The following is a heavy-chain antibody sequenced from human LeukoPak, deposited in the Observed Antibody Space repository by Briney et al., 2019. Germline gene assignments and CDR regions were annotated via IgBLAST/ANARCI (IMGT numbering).Heavy chain of an antibody. CDR2: IYYSGST. J-gene: IGHJ5*02. CDR1: GGSISSYY. D-gene: IGHD2-2*01. CDR3: ARTYCSSTSCYEDWFDP. V-gene: IGHV4-59*01. Sequence: SETLSLTCTVSGGSISSYYWSWIRQPPGKGLEWIAHIYYSGSTNYNPSLKSRVTISVDTSKNQFSLKLSSVTAADTAVYYCARTYCSSTSCYEDWFDPWGQGTLVTVSS.